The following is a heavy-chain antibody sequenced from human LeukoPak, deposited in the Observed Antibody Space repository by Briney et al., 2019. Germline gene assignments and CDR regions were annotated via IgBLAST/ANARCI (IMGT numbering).Heavy chain of an antibody. CDR3: ARGGYYYDTTGSPGDY. V-gene: IGHV3-30-3*01. D-gene: IGHD3-22*01. CDR2: ISYAGTNK. J-gene: IGHJ4*02. CDR1: GFTLTNYA. Sequence: GTSLRLSCVVSGFTLTNYALHWVRQAPGKGLEWVAVISYAGTNKYYADSVKGRFTISRDISKNTVYLHMDSLRDEDTAVYFCARGGYYYDTTGSPGDYWGQEPRAPVP.